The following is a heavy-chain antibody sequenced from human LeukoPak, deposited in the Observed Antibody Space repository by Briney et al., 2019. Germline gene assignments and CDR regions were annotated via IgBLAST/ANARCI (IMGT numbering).Heavy chain of an antibody. Sequence: GRSLRLSCAASGSTFSSYGMHWVRQAPGKGLEWVAVIWYDGSNKYYADSVKGRFTISRDNSKNTLYLQMNSLRAEDTAVYYCARGAIVVVPASVVVVATVDFDYWGQGTLVTVSS. V-gene: IGHV3-33*01. CDR1: GSTFSSYG. CDR3: ARGAIVVVPASVVVVATVDFDY. D-gene: IGHD2-2*01. CDR2: IWYDGSNK. J-gene: IGHJ4*02.